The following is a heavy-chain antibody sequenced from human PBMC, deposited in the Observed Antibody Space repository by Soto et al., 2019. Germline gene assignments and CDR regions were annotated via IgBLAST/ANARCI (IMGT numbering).Heavy chain of an antibody. V-gene: IGHV1-69*06. CDR3: AREVLGDYDFWSGYFNWFDP. Sequence: ASVKVSCKASGGTFSSYAISWVRQAPGQGLEWMGGIIPIFGTANYAQKFQGRVTITADKSTSTAYMELSSLRSEDTAVYYCAREVLGDYDFWSGYFNWFDPWGQGTLVTVSS. CDR2: IIPIFGTA. J-gene: IGHJ5*02. D-gene: IGHD3-3*01. CDR1: GGTFSSYA.